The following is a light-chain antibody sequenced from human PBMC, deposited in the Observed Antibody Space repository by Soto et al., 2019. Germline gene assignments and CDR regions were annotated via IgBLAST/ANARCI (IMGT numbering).Light chain of an antibody. CDR1: QSISSY. Sequence: DIQMTQSPSSLSASVGDRVTITCRASQSISSYLNWYQQKPGKAPKLLIYAASSLQSGVPSRFRGSGSGTDLTLTISSLQPEDFATYYCQQSYRTPWTFGQGTKVEIK. CDR2: AAS. CDR3: QQSYRTPWT. J-gene: IGKJ1*01. V-gene: IGKV1-39*01.